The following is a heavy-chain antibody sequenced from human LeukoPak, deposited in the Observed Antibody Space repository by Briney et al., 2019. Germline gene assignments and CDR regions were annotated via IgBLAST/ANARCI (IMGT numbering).Heavy chain of an antibody. V-gene: IGHV3-33*06. D-gene: IGHD4-23*01. CDR2: IWCDGSNK. CDR3: AKGFAGYGGNSFDY. Sequence: GRSLRLSCAASGFTFSSYGMHWVRQAPGKGLEWVAVIWCDGSNKYYADSVKGRFTISRDNSKNTLYLQMNSLRAEDTAVYYCAKGFAGYGGNSFDYWGQGTLVTVSS. J-gene: IGHJ4*02. CDR1: GFTFSSYG.